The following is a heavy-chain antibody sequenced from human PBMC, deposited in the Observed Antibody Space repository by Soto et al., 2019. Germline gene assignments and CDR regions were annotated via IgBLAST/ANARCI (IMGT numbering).Heavy chain of an antibody. CDR3: ARETYGDYDFDY. D-gene: IGHD4-17*01. V-gene: IGHV3-48*02. J-gene: IGHJ4*02. Sequence: GGSLRLPGAASGLTLSSFSMNWARQAPGKGLEWVSYISSSSSTIYYADSVKGRFTISRDNAKNSLYLQMNSLRDEDTAVYYCARETYGDYDFDYWGQGTLVTVSS. CDR2: ISSSSSTI. CDR1: GLTLSSFS.